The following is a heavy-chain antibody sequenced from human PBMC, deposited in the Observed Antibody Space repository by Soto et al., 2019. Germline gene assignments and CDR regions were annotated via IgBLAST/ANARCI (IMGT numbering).Heavy chain of an antibody. Sequence: PGGSLRLSCAASGFTFSDYYMSWIRQAPGKGLEWVSYISSSSSYTKYADSVRGRFTISRDNAKNSLYLRMNSLRAEDTAVYYCARHSGSYSDAFDIWGQGTMVTVSS. D-gene: IGHD1-26*01. CDR1: GFTFSDYY. CDR2: ISSSSSYT. CDR3: ARHSGSYSDAFDI. J-gene: IGHJ3*02. V-gene: IGHV3-11*06.